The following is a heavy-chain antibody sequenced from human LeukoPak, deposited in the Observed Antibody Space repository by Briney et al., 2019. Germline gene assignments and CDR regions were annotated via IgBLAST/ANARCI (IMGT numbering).Heavy chain of an antibody. D-gene: IGHD6-13*01. CDR2: ISAGGGST. Sequence: PGGSLRLSCAASGFTFSSYAMSWVRQAPGKGLEWVSVISAGGGSTYYADSVKGRFTISRDNSKNTLYLQMNSLRAEDTAIYYCAKDLSRYSSSWTLFDSWGQGTLVTVSS. J-gene: IGHJ4*02. V-gene: IGHV3-23*01. CDR3: AKDLSRYSSSWTLFDS. CDR1: GFTFSSYA.